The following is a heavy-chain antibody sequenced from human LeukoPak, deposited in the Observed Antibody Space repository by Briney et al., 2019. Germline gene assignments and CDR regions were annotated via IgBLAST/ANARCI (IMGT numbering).Heavy chain of an antibody. J-gene: IGHJ2*01. CDR3: ARTVVTLDWYFDL. V-gene: IGHV4-4*07. CDR2: FYTSGTT. CDR1: GGSISSYS. Sequence: PSETLSLTCSVSGGSISSYSWNWIRQPAGKGLEWIRRFYTSGTTNYNPSLKSRVTMSIDTSKNQVSLKMRSVTAADTAVYYCARTVVTLDWYFDLWGRGTLVSVSS. D-gene: IGHD4-23*01.